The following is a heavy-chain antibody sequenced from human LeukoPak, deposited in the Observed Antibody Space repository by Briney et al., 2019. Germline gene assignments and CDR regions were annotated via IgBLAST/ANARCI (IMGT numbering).Heavy chain of an antibody. V-gene: IGHV3-64*01. Sequence: GGSLRLFCAASGFTFSSYAMHWVRQAPGKGLEYVSAISSNGGSTYYANSVKGRFTISRDNSKNTLYLQMGSLRAEDMAVYYCARRGSYYGDSMDYWGQGTLVTVSS. CDR2: ISSNGGST. J-gene: IGHJ4*02. D-gene: IGHD1-26*01. CDR1: GFTFSSYA. CDR3: ARRGSYYGDSMDY.